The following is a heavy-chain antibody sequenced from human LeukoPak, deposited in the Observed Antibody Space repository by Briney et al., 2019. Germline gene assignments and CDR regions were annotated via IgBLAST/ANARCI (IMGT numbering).Heavy chain of an antibody. J-gene: IGHJ6*03. Sequence: ASVKVSCKASGYTFTNYAMNWVRQAPGQGLEWMGWIHPSTGNPTYAQGFTGRFVFSLDTSVSTAYLQISSLKAEDAAVYYCARGGDSSSSDYYYYYYMDVWGKGTTVTVSS. D-gene: IGHD6-6*01. CDR2: IHPSTGNP. CDR3: ARGGDSSSSDYYYYYYMDV. CDR1: GYTFTNYA. V-gene: IGHV7-4-1*02.